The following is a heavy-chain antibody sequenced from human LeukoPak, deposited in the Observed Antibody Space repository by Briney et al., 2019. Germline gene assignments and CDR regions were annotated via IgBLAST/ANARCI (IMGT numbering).Heavy chain of an antibody. V-gene: IGHV3-30-3*01. CDR3: ARDLGDY. CDR2: ISYDGSNK. J-gene: IGHJ4*02. CDR1: GFTFSSYA. D-gene: IGHD7-27*01. Sequence: GGSLRLSCAASGFTFSSYAMHWVRQAPGKGLEWVAVISYDGSNKYYADSVKGRFTISRDNSKNTLYLQMNSLRAEDTAVYYCARDLGDYWGQGTLVTVPS.